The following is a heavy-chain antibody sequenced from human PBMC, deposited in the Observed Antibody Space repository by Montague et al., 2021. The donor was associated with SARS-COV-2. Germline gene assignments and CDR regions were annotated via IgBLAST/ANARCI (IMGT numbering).Heavy chain of an antibody. CDR1: GGSISSYY. Sequence: SETLSLTCTVSGGSISSYYWSWIRHPPGKGLEWIGYIYYSGSTNYNPSLKSRVTIAVDTSKNQFSLKLSSVTAADTAVYYCARASVARKVLDYWGQGTLVTVSS. CDR3: ARASVARKVLDY. V-gene: IGHV4-59*01. CDR2: IYYSGST. D-gene: IGHD6-19*01. J-gene: IGHJ4*02.